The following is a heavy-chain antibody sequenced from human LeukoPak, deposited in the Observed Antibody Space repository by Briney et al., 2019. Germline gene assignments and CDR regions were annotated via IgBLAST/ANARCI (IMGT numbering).Heavy chain of an antibody. D-gene: IGHD6-13*01. CDR2: ISYDGRNK. Sequence: GGSLRLSCVASGFTFSDFGMHWVRQAPGKGPEWVAVISYDGRNKYFADSVKGRFTISRDNSKNTLYLQMSGLRVEDTAVYYCAKTLRRLAAAGDFDYWGQGTLVSVSS. V-gene: IGHV3-30*18. CDR3: AKTLRRLAAAGDFDY. J-gene: IGHJ4*02. CDR1: GFTFSDFG.